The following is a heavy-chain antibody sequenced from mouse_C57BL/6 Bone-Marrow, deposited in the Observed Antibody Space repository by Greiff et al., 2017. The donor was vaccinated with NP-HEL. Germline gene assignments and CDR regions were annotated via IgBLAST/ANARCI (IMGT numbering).Heavy chain of an antibody. V-gene: IGHV1-80*01. D-gene: IGHD1-1*01. CDR1: GYAFSSYW. CDR3: ARGDYGSSRFGYAMDY. Sequence: VQLVESGAELVKPGASVKISCKASGYAFSSYWMNWVKERPGKGLEWIGQIYPGDGDTKYNGKFKGKATLTADKFYSTAYMQVSSLTSEDSAVYFCARGDYGSSRFGYAMDYWGQGTSVPVSS. CDR2: IYPGDGDT. J-gene: IGHJ4*01.